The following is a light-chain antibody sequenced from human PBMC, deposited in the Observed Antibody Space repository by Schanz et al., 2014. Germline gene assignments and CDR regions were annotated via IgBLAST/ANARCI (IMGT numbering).Light chain of an antibody. CDR2: GNS. Sequence: QSVLTQPPSVSAAPGQKVTISCSGGSSNIGRNFVSWYQQFPGTAPKLLIYGNSNRPSGVPDRFSGSKSGTSASLAITGLQAEDEADYYCRSYDSSLSGSVFGGGTKLTVL. CDR1: SSNIGRNF. J-gene: IGLJ3*02. V-gene: IGLV1-40*01. CDR3: RSYDSSLSGSV.